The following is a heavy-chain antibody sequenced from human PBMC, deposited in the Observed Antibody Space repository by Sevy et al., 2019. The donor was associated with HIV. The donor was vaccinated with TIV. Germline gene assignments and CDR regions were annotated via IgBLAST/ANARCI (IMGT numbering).Heavy chain of an antibody. Sequence: GGSLRLSCTTSGFTFTNAWMGWVRQAPGKGLEWVGRIRSNTDGGTTDYAAPLKGRFTISRDDSKNTLYLQMNILKSADTAVYYCTTDREYGDYKGGFDYWGQGTLVTVPS. V-gene: IGHV3-15*01. CDR3: TTDREYGDYKGGFDY. CDR1: GFTFTNAW. CDR2: IRSNTDGGTT. D-gene: IGHD4-17*01. J-gene: IGHJ4*02.